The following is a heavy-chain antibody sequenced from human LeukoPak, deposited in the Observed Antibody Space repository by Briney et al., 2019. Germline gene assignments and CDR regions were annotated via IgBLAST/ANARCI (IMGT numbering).Heavy chain of an antibody. Sequence: SETLSLTCTVSGGSISSYYWSWIRQRPGKGLEWIGYIYYSGSTNYNPSLKSRVTISVDTSKNQFSLKLSSVTAADTAVYYCARRPYYYDSSGYYYFDYWGQGTLVTVSS. CDR2: IYYSGST. CDR1: GGSISSYY. CDR3: ARRPYYYDSSGYYYFDY. V-gene: IGHV4-59*08. D-gene: IGHD3-22*01. J-gene: IGHJ4*02.